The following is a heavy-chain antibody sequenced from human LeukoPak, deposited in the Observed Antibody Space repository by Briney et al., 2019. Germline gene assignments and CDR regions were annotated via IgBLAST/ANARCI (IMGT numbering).Heavy chain of an antibody. Sequence: GASVKVSCKASGYTFTSYDINWVRQATGQGLEWMGWMNPNSGNTGYAQKFQGRVTMTRNTSIRTAYMELSSLRSEDTAVYYCARNRITMVRGVINTEMDVWGKGTTVTISS. CDR1: GYTFTSYD. J-gene: IGHJ6*04. CDR2: MNPNSGNT. D-gene: IGHD3-10*01. V-gene: IGHV1-8*01. CDR3: ARNRITMVRGVINTEMDV.